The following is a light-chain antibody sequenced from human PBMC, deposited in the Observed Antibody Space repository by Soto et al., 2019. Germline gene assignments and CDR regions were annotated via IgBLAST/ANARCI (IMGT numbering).Light chain of an antibody. Sequence: QSVLTQPPSVSGAPGQRVTISCTGSSSNIGAGYDVHWYQQLPGTAPKLPIYGDTNRPSGVPDRFSGSKSATSASLAITGLQAEDEADYYCQSYESSPSGYVFGTGTKVTVL. CDR1: SSNIGAGYD. CDR2: GDT. V-gene: IGLV1-40*01. CDR3: QSYESSPSGYV. J-gene: IGLJ1*01.